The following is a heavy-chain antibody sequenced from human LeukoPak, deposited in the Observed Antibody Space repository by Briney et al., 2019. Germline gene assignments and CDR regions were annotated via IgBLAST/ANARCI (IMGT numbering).Heavy chain of an antibody. CDR1: GFTFSSYA. CDR3: ARADWGSIDY. V-gene: IGHV3-7*01. J-gene: IGHJ4*02. Sequence: GGSLRLSCAASGFTFSSYAMSWVRQAPGKGLEWVAIIRPDANDGSYVDSVKGRFTISRDNAKNSLYLQVHSLRAEDTAVYFCARADWGSIDYWGQGALVTVSS. D-gene: IGHD7-27*01. CDR2: IRPDANDG.